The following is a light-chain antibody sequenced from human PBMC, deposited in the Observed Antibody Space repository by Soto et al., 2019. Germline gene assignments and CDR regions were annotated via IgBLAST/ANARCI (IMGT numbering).Light chain of an antibody. Sequence: EIVLTQSPATLSMSPGERATLSCRASQSVRSNLAWYQQKPGQAPRLLIHGASNRATAVPARFSASGSGTDVSLTISSLQSEDSAVYFCQQYNDWPKTFGQGTKVEI. CDR2: GAS. CDR3: QQYNDWPKT. J-gene: IGKJ1*01. CDR1: QSVRSN. V-gene: IGKV3-15*01.